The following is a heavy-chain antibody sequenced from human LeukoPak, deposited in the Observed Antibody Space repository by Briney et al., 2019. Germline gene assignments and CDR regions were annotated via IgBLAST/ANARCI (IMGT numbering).Heavy chain of an antibody. Sequence: PGGSLRLSCAASGFTFRSFEMNWVRQAPGQGLKWLSYIGTIGSPIYYADSVKGRFTISRDYARNSLCLQMNSLRVEDTAVYYCASFYDSSGRDYWGQGTLVTVTS. V-gene: IGHV3-48*03. CDR2: IGTIGSPI. D-gene: IGHD3-22*01. CDR3: ASFYDSSGRDY. CDR1: GFTFRSFE. J-gene: IGHJ4*02.